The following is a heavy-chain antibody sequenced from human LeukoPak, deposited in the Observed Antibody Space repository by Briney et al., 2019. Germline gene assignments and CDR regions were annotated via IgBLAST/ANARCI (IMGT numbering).Heavy chain of an antibody. CDR3: ARESSGWLQLFDY. V-gene: IGHV3-66*01. CDR1: GFTVSSKY. D-gene: IGHD5-24*01. Sequence: PGGSLRLSCAASGFTVSSKYMSWVRQAPGKGLEWVSVIYSGGSTYYADSVKGRFTISRDNSKNTVYLQVNSLRAEDTAEYYCARESSGWLQLFDYWGQGTLVTVSS. J-gene: IGHJ4*02. CDR2: IYSGGST.